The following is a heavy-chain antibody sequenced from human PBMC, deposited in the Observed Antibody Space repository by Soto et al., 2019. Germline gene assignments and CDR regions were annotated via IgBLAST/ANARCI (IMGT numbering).Heavy chain of an antibody. Sequence: QVQLQESGPGLVKPSQTLSLTCTVSGGSISSGNYYWSWIRQPPGKGLEWIGFISYSGTTHYSASLRSRLSISVDSSKIQCSLDLSSVTAADPAVYYCATMGTPVTGLYYFDYWGQGTLVTVSS. V-gene: IGHV4-30-4*01. CDR1: GGSISSGNYY. J-gene: IGHJ4*02. D-gene: IGHD4-17*01. CDR2: ISYSGTT. CDR3: ATMGTPVTGLYYFDY.